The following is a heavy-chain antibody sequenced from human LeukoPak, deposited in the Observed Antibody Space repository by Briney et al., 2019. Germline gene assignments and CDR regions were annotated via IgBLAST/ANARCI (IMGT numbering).Heavy chain of an antibody. CDR2: IYTSGST. CDR1: GGSISSYY. D-gene: IGHD3-10*01. V-gene: IGHV4-4*07. J-gene: IGHJ6*02. Sequence: PSETMSHTCTVSGGSISSYYWSWIRQAAGKGLEWIGRIYTSGSTNYNPSLKSRVTMSVDTSKNQFSLKLSSVTAADTAVYYCARVPGFGGTLYYYYGMDVWGQGTTVTVSS. CDR3: ARVPGFGGTLYYYYGMDV.